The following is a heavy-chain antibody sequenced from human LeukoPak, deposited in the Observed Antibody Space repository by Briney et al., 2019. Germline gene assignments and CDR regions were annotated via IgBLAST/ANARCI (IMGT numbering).Heavy chain of an antibody. CDR2: IHYSGRT. V-gene: IGHV4-39*01. CDR3: AKSNGYGLIDY. D-gene: IGHD5-12*01. Sequence: PSETLSLTCSVSSGSIISNNDYWGWIRQPPGKGLEWIATIHYSGRTYYNPSLKSRGTISVDTSQNQFSLRLSSVTAADTAMYYCAKSNGYGLIDYWGQGTLVTVSS. J-gene: IGHJ4*02. CDR1: SGSIISNNDY.